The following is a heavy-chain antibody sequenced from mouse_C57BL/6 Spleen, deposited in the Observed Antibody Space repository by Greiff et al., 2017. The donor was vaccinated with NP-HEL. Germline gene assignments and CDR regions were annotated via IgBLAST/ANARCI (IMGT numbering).Heavy chain of an antibody. CDR2: IHPNSGST. D-gene: IGHD1-1*01. Sequence: VQLQQPGAELVKPGASVKLSCKASGYTFTSYWMHWVKQRPGQGLEWIGMIHPNSGSTNYNEKFKSKATLTVDKSSSTAYMQLSSLTSEDSAVYYCAREGFITTVGAMDYWGQGTSVTVSS. J-gene: IGHJ4*01. CDR1: GYTFTSYW. CDR3: AREGFITTVGAMDY. V-gene: IGHV1-64*01.